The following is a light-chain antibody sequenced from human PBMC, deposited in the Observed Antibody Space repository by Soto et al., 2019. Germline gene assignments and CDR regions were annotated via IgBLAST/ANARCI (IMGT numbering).Light chain of an antibody. CDR2: GAS. V-gene: IGKV1-9*01. CDR3: QQLHSYPLT. J-gene: IGKJ4*01. Sequence: DIQLTQSPYFLSASVGDRVNITCRASQDLRTYLAWYQQKPGKAPSVLIYGASTLQSGVPSRFGGSGSGTEFTLTISSLQPDDFATYYCQQLHSYPLTFGGGTKVEIK. CDR1: QDLRTY.